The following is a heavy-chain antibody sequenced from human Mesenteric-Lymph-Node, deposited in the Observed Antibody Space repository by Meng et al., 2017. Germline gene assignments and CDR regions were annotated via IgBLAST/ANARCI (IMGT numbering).Heavy chain of an antibody. CDR1: GDSISSEYF. CDR3: ARDRTTGRYFDY. Sequence: QVQLQESGPGLVKPSQTLSLTCTVSGDSISSEYFWSWIRQPPGKGLEWIGYIYHGGSTDYNPSLRSRVTISVDTSKNQFSLKLSSVTAADTAAYYCARDRTTGRYFDYWGQGTLVTVSS. V-gene: IGHV4-30-4*01. CDR2: IYHGGST. J-gene: IGHJ4*02. D-gene: IGHD4-11*01.